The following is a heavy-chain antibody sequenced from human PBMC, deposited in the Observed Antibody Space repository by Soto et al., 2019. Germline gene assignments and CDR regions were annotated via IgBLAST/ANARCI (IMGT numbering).Heavy chain of an antibody. CDR1: GFTFSTYA. CDR2: ISSNGNKT. CDR3: ARDGSGYSYGTIDY. D-gene: IGHD5-18*01. J-gene: IGHJ4*02. Sequence: GGSLRLSCGASGFTFSTYAMTWVRQAPGKGLEWVSAISSNGNKTSYAASVKGRFTISRDNSKNTLYLQMNSLRAEDTAVYYCARDGSGYSYGTIDYWGQGTLVTVSS. V-gene: IGHV3-23*01.